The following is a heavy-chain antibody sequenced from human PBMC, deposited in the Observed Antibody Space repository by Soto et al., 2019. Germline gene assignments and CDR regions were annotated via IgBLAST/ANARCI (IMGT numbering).Heavy chain of an antibody. CDR2: ISYDGSNK. Sequence: QVQLVESGGGVVQPGRSLRLSCAASGFTFSSYAMHWVRQAPGKGLEWVAVISYDGSNKYYADSVKGRFTISRDNSKNTLYLQMNSLRAEDTAVYYCASGDIVVVVAAPYYYGMDVWGQGTTVTVSS. J-gene: IGHJ6*02. D-gene: IGHD2-15*01. CDR3: ASGDIVVVVAAPYYYGMDV. CDR1: GFTFSSYA. V-gene: IGHV3-30-3*01.